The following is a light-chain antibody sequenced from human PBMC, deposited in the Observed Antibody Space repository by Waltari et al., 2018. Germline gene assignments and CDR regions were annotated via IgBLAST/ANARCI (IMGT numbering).Light chain of an antibody. J-gene: IGLJ2*01. CDR3: NSRDSSGNHQVV. CDR2: GKN. Sequence: SSELTQDPAVSVALGQTVRITCQGDSIRSDYASWYQQKPGQDPVLVIYGKNNRPSGIPDRFSGSSSGNTASLTITGAQAEDEADYYCNSRDSSGNHQVVFGGGTKLTVL. V-gene: IGLV3-19*01. CDR1: SIRSDY.